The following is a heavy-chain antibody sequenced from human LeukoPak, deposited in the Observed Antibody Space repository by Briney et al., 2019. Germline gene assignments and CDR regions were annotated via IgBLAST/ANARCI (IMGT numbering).Heavy chain of an antibody. V-gene: IGHV3-21*01. CDR2: ISSSSSYI. D-gene: IGHD2-21*01. CDR3: ARGGGAGLFYYFDF. CDR1: GFTFSSYS. Sequence: GGSLRLSCAASGFTFSSYSMNWVRQAPGKGLEWVSSISSSSSYIYYADSVKGRFTISRDNSKNTLYLQMNSLRAEDTAVDYCARGGGAGLFYYFDFWGQGTLVTVSS. J-gene: IGHJ4*02.